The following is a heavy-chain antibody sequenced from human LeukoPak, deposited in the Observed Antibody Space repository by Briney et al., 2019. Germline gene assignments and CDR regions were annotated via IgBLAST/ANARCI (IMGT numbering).Heavy chain of an antibody. V-gene: IGHV4-59*01. CDR3: ARDHWLFSSKTWYYYGVDV. Sequence: PSETLSLTCVVSGGSISPYYWSWIRQSPGKGLEWIGYIDPSGSASYNPSLKSRVTIFVDTSKNLFSLILTSVSASDTAIYYCARDHWLFSSKTWYYYGVDVWGQGTTVTVSS. D-gene: IGHD3-9*01. CDR1: GGSISPYY. J-gene: IGHJ6*02. CDR2: IDPSGSA.